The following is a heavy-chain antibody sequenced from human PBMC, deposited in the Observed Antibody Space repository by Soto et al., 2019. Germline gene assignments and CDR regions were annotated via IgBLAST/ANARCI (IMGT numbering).Heavy chain of an antibody. Sequence: QLQLQESGSGLVKPSQTLSLTCAVSGGSISSGGYSWSWIRQPPGKGLEWIGYIYHSGSTYYNPSLKSRVTISVDRSKDQFSLKLSSVTAADTAVYYCARAHYGDYGYGMDVWGQGTTVTVSS. CDR1: GGSISSGGYS. J-gene: IGHJ6*02. CDR3: ARAHYGDYGYGMDV. V-gene: IGHV4-30-2*01. CDR2: IYHSGST. D-gene: IGHD4-17*01.